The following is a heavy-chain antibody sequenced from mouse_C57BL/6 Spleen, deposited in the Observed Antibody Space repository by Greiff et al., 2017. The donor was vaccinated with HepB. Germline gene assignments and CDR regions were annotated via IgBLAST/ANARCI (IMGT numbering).Heavy chain of an antibody. J-gene: IGHJ4*01. Sequence: VQLQQSGPELVKPGASVKIPCKASGYTFTDYNMDWVKQSNGKSLEWIGDINPNTGGTIYNQKFKGKATLTVDKSSSTAYMELRSLTSEDTAVYYCARVEYYYAMDYWGQGTSVTVSS. CDR2: INPNTGGT. CDR1: GYTFTDYN. V-gene: IGHV1-18*01. CDR3: ARVEYYYAMDY.